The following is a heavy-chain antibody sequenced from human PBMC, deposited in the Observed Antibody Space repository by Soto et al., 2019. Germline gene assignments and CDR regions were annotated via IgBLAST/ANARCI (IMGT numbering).Heavy chain of an antibody. Sequence: QVQLQQWCAGLLKPSETLSITCAVYGGACSGYYWSWIRQPPGKGLEWIGEINHSGITNYNPSLKSRVTISVDTSNNQFSLKLSSVTAADNAVYYCATAKYNWTPDYWGQGNLVTVSS. CDR1: GGACSGYY. J-gene: IGHJ4*02. CDR3: ATAKYNWTPDY. CDR2: INHSGIT. V-gene: IGHV4-34*01. D-gene: IGHD1-20*01.